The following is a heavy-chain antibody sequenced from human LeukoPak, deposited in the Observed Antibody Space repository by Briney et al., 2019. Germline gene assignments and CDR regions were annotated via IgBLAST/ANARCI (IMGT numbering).Heavy chain of an antibody. CDR3: ARDTYFGNYFIDY. CDR1: GYTFIDYY. D-gene: IGHD1-26*01. J-gene: IGHJ4*02. CDR2: INPNTGGT. V-gene: IGHV1-2*02. Sequence: GASVKVSCKASGYTFIDYYIHWVRQAPGQGLEWMGWINPNTGGTNYARKFHGRVTMSSDTSISTAYMELSRLRSDDTAVYYCARDTYFGNYFIDYWGQGTLVTVSS.